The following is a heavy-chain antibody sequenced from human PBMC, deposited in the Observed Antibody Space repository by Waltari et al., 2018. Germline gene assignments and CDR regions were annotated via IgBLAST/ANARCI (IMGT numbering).Heavy chain of an antibody. CDR3: AKDIGVIGGDYMDV. V-gene: IGHV3-23*03. CDR2: IYSGGSP. Sequence: EVQLLESGGGLVQPGGSLRLSCAASGFTFSSYAMSWVRQAPGKGLEWVSVIYSGGSPYYADAVKCRFTISRDNSKNTLYLQMNSLRAEDTAVYYCAKDIGVIGGDYMDVWGKGTTVTVSS. J-gene: IGHJ6*03. CDR1: GFTFSSYA. D-gene: IGHD2-21*01.